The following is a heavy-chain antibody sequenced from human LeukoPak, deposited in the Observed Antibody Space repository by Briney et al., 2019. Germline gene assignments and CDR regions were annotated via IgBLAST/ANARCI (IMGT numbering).Heavy chain of an antibody. CDR3: ARTQRWLAPFDS. V-gene: IGHV1-8*03. CDR2: MNPNSGNT. J-gene: IGHJ4*02. Sequence: GASVKVSCKASGYTFTSYDINWVRQATGQGLEWMGWMNPNSGNTVYAQKFQGRVTITRNTSISTAYMELSSLRSEDTAVYYCARTQRWLAPFDSWGQGSLVTVSS. D-gene: IGHD6-19*01. CDR1: GYTFTSYD.